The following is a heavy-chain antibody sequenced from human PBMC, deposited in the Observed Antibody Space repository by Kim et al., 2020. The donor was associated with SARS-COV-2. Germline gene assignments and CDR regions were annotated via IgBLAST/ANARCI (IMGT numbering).Heavy chain of an antibody. J-gene: IGHJ6*02. V-gene: IGHV4-34*01. CDR1: GGSFSGYY. Sequence: SETLSLTCAVYGGSFSGYYWSWIRQPPGKGLEWIGEINHSGSTNYNPSLKSRVTISVDTSKNQFSLKLSSVTAADTAVYYCARVLGVRGVIVYYYYGMDVWGQGTTVTVSS. D-gene: IGHD3-10*01. CDR2: INHSGST. CDR3: ARVLGVRGVIVYYYYGMDV.